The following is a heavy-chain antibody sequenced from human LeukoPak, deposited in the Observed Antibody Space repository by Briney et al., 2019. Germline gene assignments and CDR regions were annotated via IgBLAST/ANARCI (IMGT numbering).Heavy chain of an antibody. CDR3: ARELPRYCSSTSCSPGGFDP. D-gene: IGHD2-2*01. CDR2: ISYDGSNK. CDR1: GFTFSSYA. J-gene: IGHJ5*02. V-gene: IGHV3-30*04. Sequence: GGSLRLSCAASGFTFSSYAVHWVRQAPGKGLEWVAVISYDGSNKYYADSVKGRFTISRDNSKNTLYLQMNSLRAEDTAVYYCARELPRYCSSTSCSPGGFDPWGQGTLVTVSS.